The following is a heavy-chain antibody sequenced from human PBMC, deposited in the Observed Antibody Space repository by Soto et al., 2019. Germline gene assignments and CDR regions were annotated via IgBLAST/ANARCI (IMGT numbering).Heavy chain of an antibody. J-gene: IGHJ3*02. V-gene: IGHV3-23*01. CDR2: IGDGDGST. CDR1: GFTFINYA. Sequence: EVQLLESGGGLVQPGGSLRLSCAASGFTFINYAMSWVRQAPGKGLEWVSTIGDGDGSTYYADSVKGRFTISRDNSNSALYLQMNSLRVGDTAIYYCAKGILVKPPGTRTFDIWGQGTMVIVSS. D-gene: IGHD6-13*01. CDR3: AKGILVKPPGTRTFDI.